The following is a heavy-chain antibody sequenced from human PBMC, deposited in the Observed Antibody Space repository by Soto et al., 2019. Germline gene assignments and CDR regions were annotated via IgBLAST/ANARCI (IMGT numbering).Heavy chain of an antibody. CDR3: ARGGMEPVDY. J-gene: IGHJ4*02. Sequence: EVQLVESGGGLVQPGGSLRLSCAASGFTLSRYWMHWVRQVPGKGLVWVSRIDTDGTYTSYGDSVKGRFTISRDTAKNSLYLQMNSLRDEDTAVYYCARGGMEPVDYWGQGTLVTVSS. V-gene: IGHV3-74*01. D-gene: IGHD1-26*01. CDR2: IDTDGTYT. CDR1: GFTLSRYW.